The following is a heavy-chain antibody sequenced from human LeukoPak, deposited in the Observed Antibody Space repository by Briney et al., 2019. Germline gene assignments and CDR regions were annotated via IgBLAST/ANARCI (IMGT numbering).Heavy chain of an antibody. CDR2: INTDGSST. CDR3: ARDLSYSRDDAFDL. Sequence: GGSLRLSCAASGFTFSSYWMHWVRQAPGKGLVWVSRINTDGSSTSYADSVKGRFTISRDNAKNTLYLQMSSLSADDTAVYYCARDLSYSRDDAFDLWGQGTMVTVSS. D-gene: IGHD3-22*01. V-gene: IGHV3-74*01. J-gene: IGHJ3*01. CDR1: GFTFSSYW.